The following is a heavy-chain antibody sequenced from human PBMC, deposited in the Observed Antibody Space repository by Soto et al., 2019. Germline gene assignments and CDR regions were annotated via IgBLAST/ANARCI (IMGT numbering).Heavy chain of an antibody. CDR2: IYDTGST. CDR3: ARGPRYYDILTGYYVGHIRVNWFAP. D-gene: IGHD3-9*01. V-gene: IGHV4-59*12. CDR1: GDSISRYY. J-gene: IGHJ5*02. Sequence: PSETLSLTCTVSGDSISRYYWSWIRQPPGKGLEWIGYIYDTGSTNHNPSLKSRVTISVDTSKNQFSLKLSSVTAADTAVYYCARGPRYYDILTGYYVGHIRVNWFAPWGQGTLVTVSS.